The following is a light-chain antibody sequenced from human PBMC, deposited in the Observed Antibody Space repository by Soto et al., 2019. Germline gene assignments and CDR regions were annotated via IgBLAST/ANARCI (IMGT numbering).Light chain of an antibody. Sequence: EIVLTQSPGTLSFSPPGRGCLXCMAIQSISTTDLTWYQQKPGQAPRVLIYGTSTRATGIPDRFSGSGSGTDFTLTISRLEPEDFAVYYCQHYGTSPKWTFGPGTKVDIK. V-gene: IGKV3-20*01. J-gene: IGKJ1*01. CDR2: GTS. CDR3: QHYGTSPKWT. CDR1: QSISTTD.